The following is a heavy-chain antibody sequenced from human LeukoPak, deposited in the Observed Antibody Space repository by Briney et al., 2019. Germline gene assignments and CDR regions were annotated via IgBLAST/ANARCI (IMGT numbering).Heavy chain of an antibody. Sequence: SETLSLTCAVSGGSISSSNWWSWVRQPPGKGLEWIGEIYHSGSTYYNPSLKSRVTISVDTSKNQFSLKLSSVTAADTAVYYCARQATTYYYDSSGYYIGYWGQGTLVTVSS. V-gene: IGHV4-4*02. CDR3: ARQATTYYYDSSGYYIGY. J-gene: IGHJ4*02. D-gene: IGHD3-22*01. CDR2: IYHSGST. CDR1: GGSISSSNW.